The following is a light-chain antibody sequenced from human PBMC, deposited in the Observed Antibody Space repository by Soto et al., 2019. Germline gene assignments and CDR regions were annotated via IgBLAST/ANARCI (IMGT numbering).Light chain of an antibody. CDR2: DDT. CDR3: GAWDSSLSVVV. V-gene: IGLV1-51*01. Sequence: QSVLTQPPSVSAAPGQTVTISCSGSTSNIGNSYVSWYQHLPGTAPTLIIYDDTERPPGIRDRFSGSKSGTTATLGITGVQTGDEAHYYCGAWDSSLSVVVFGGGTKLTVL. CDR1: TSNIGNSY. J-gene: IGLJ2*01.